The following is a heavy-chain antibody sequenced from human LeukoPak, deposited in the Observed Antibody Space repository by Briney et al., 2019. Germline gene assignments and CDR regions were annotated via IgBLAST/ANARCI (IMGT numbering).Heavy chain of an antibody. Sequence: PGGSLRLSCAASGFTFSDDYMSWIRQAPGKGLEWVSYISSSGSTIYYADSVKGRFTISRDNAKNSLYLQMNSLRAEDTAVYYCARVTMIVVVITARIFDYWGQGTLVTVSS. V-gene: IGHV3-11*01. CDR3: ARVTMIVVVITARIFDY. J-gene: IGHJ4*02. CDR1: GFTFSDDY. CDR2: ISSSGSTI. D-gene: IGHD3-22*01.